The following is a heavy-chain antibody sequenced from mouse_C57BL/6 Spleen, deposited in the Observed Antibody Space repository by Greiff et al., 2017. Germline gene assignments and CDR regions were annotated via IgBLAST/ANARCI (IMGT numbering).Heavy chain of an antibody. V-gene: IGHV1-69*01. CDR1: GYTFTSYW. J-gene: IGHJ1*03. Sequence: VQLQQPGAELVMPGASVKLSCKASGYTFTSYWMHWVKQRPGQGLEWIGEIDPSDSYTNYNQKFKGKSTVTVDKSSSTAYMQLSSLTSEDSAVYYCARRYGSSYWYFDVWGTGTTVTVSS. CDR3: ARRYGSSYWYFDV. CDR2: IDPSDSYT. D-gene: IGHD1-1*01.